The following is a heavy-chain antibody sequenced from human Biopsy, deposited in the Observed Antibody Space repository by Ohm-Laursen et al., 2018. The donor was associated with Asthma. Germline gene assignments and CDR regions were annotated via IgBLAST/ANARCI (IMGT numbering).Heavy chain of an antibody. V-gene: IGHV4-34*01. D-gene: IGHD3-3*01. CDR1: GLSSSAYY. Sequence: SDTLSLTCSMYGLSSSAYYWTWIRQTPGKGLEWIGESDHRGNTNTNATLKSRVTISKAKSANEFSLKMKSVTAADTAIYYCARGPEWSGLDLWGQGAPVTVSS. J-gene: IGHJ6*02. CDR2: SDHRGNT. CDR3: ARGPEWSGLDL.